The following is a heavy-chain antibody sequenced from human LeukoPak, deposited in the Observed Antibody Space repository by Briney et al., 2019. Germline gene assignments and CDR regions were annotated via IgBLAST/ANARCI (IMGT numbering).Heavy chain of an antibody. CDR3: ARGGLLRYFDWLSHGAFDI. Sequence: PSETLSLTCTVSGGSISSGSYYWSWIRQPAGKGLEWIGRIYTSGSTNYNPSLKSRVTISVDTSKNQFSLKLSSVTAADTAVYYCARGGLLRYFDWLSHGAFDIWGQGTMVTVSS. D-gene: IGHD3-9*01. V-gene: IGHV4-61*02. CDR2: IYTSGST. CDR1: GGSISSGSYY. J-gene: IGHJ3*02.